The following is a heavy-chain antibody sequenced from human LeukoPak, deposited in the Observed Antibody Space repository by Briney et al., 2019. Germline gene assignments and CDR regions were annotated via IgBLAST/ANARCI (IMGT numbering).Heavy chain of an antibody. V-gene: IGHV3-30*18. CDR3: AKDGGPYYYYGMDV. CDR2: ISYDGSNK. J-gene: IGHJ6*02. D-gene: IGHD3-16*01. Sequence: GRSLRLSCAASGFTFSSYGMHWVRQAPGKGLEWVAVISYDGSNKYYADSVKGRFTISRDNSKNTLYLQMNSLRAEDTAVYYCAKDGGPYYYYGMDVWGQGTTVTVSS. CDR1: GFTFSSYG.